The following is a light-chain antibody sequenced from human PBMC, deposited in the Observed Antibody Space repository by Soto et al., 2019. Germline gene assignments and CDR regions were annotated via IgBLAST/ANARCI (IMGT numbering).Light chain of an antibody. V-gene: IGKV3-15*01. J-gene: IGKJ1*01. CDR1: QSVSSF. Sequence: ETVLTQSPGTLSLSPGERATLSCRASQSVSSFLAWYQQKPGQAPRLLIYGASRRATGVPARFSGSGSGTEFTLTISSLQSEDFAVYYCLHYNNGPRFGQGTKVDNK. CDR2: GAS. CDR3: LHYNNGPR.